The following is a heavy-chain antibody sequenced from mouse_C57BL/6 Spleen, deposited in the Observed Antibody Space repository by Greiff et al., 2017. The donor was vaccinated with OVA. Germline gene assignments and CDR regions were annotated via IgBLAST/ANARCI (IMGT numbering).Heavy chain of an antibody. D-gene: IGHD1-1*01. CDR3: ARGAHYYGRSWGYFDV. V-gene: IGHV1-54*01. Sequence: QVQLQQSGAELVRPGTSVKVSCKASGYAFTNYLIEWVKQRPGQGLEWIGVINPGRGGTNYNEKFKGKATLTADKSSSTAYMQLSSLTSEDSAVYFCARGAHYYGRSWGYFDVWGTGTTVTVSS. J-gene: IGHJ1*03. CDR2: INPGRGGT. CDR1: GYAFTNYL.